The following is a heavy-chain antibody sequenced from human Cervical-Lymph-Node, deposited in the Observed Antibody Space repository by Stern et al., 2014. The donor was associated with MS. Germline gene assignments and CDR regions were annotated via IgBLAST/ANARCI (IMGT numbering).Heavy chain of an antibody. V-gene: IGHV4-4*07. CDR3: ARDRGLQPDI. D-gene: IGHD1-1*01. CDR1: GGSIINYY. J-gene: IGHJ3*02. Sequence: QVQLQESGPRLVKPSETLSLTCSVSGGSIINYYWSWIRQPAGKGLYCIGHINSSGKTDYNPSLKSRVTRSVDTSKTQFSLRLTSVTAADTALYYCARDRGLQPDIWGQGTRVTVSS. CDR2: INSSGKT.